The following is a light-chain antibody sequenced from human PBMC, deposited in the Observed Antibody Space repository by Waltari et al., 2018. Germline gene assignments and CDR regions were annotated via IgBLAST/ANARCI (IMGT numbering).Light chain of an antibody. CDR2: GAS. CDR3: QHYGSSPRT. CDR1: QSVNTY. Sequence: EIVLTQSPGTLSLSPGERATLPCRASQSVNTYLAWYQQKPGQAPRLLIYGASSRATDIPDRFSGSGSGTDFTLTISRLEPEDFAVYYCQHYGSSPRTFGQGTKVEIK. J-gene: IGKJ1*01. V-gene: IGKV3-20*01.